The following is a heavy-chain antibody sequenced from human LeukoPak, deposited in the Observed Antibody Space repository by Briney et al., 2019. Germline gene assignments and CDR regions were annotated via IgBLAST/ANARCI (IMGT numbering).Heavy chain of an antibody. CDR2: IYGDGTT. CDR1: GFTVSNDY. V-gene: IGHV3-66*02. Sequence: GESLRLSCAASGFTVSNDYMAWVRQAPGRGLAGVSLIYGDGTTFYTDSVQGRFTISRDNFKNTMYLQMNSLRPAETALYYCARDRAGAQNWVAFDPWGEGALVTVS. D-gene: IGHD7-27*01. J-gene: IGHJ5*02. CDR3: ARDRAGAQNWVAFDP.